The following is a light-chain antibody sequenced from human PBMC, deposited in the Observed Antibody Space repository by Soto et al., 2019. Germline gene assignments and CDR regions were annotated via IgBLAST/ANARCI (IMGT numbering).Light chain of an antibody. J-gene: IGKJ3*01. V-gene: IGKV4-1*01. Sequence: DIVMTQSPDSLAVSLGERATINCKSSQSVLYSSNNKNYLAWYQQKPGQPPKLLIYWASTRESGVPDRFSGSGSGTDFTLIISSLQAEDVAVYYCQQRSNWPIFTFGPGTKVDIK. CDR1: QSVLYSSNNKNY. CDR2: WAS. CDR3: QQRSNWPIFT.